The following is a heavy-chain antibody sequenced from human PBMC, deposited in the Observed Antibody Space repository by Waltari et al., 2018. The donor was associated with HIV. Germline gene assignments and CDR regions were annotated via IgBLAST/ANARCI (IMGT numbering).Heavy chain of an antibody. V-gene: IGHV3-74*01. J-gene: IGHJ4*02. CDR1: GFSVSRYW. D-gene: IGHD3-10*02. CDR3: VKDMFGEDDY. Sequence: EVQLVQSGGGLVQPGGSRRLSCAASGFSVSRYWMDWVRKIPGQGLVWVSCINPDGNITNYADSVKGRFNIYRDYAKHALYLQMNCLRDEDTAMYYWVKDMFGEDDYWGQGTLVTVSS. CDR2: INPDGNIT.